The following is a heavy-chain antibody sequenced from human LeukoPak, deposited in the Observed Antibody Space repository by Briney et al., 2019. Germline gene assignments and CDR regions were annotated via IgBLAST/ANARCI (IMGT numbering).Heavy chain of an antibody. V-gene: IGHV3-64*01. Sequence: PGGSLRLSCAASGFTFSSYAMHWVRQAPGKGLEYVSAISSNGGSTYYANSVKGRFTISRDNSKNTLYLQMGSLRAEDMAVYYCARDLGVRFLEWFCDYWGQGTLVTVSS. CDR3: ARDLGVRFLEWFCDY. CDR1: GFTFSSYA. CDR2: ISSNGGST. J-gene: IGHJ4*02. D-gene: IGHD3-3*01.